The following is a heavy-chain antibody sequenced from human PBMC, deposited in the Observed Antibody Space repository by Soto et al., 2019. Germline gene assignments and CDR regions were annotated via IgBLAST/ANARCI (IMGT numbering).Heavy chain of an antibody. V-gene: IGHV2-5*01. CDR2: TFWNDDK. CDR1: GFSLTTSGVG. CDR3: AHRRGAFDS. D-gene: IGHD3-16*01. Sequence: QITLGESVPTLVNPTQTLTLTCTFSGFSLTTSGVGVGWLRRPPGKALEWLALTFWNDDKLYSPSLDRRLYITKDPAKNQVVPTMAHKGPVDTATYYCAHRRGAFDSWGQGTLVTVSS. J-gene: IGHJ5*01.